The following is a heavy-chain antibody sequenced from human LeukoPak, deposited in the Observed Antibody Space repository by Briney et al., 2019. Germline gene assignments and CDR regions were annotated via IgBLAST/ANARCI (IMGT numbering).Heavy chain of an antibody. D-gene: IGHD3-3*01. CDR3: AKDRRFLERMEYYFDY. CDR1: GYSISSSNW. Sequence: SETLSLTCAVSGYSISSSNWWGWIRQPPGKGLEWIRYIYYSGSIYYNPSLKSRVTMSVDTSKNQFSLKLSSVTAADTAVYYCAKDRRFLERMEYYFDYWGQGTLVTVSS. CDR2: IYYSGSI. V-gene: IGHV4-28*03. J-gene: IGHJ4*02.